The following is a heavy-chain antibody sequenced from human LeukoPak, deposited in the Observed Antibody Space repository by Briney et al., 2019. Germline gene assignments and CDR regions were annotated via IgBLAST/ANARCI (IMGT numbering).Heavy chain of an antibody. CDR3: ARDRFSVAGTARWFDP. D-gene: IGHD6-19*01. V-gene: IGHV3-7*01. CDR1: GFTFSSYW. Sequence: GGSLRLSCAASGFTFSSYWMSWVRQAPGKGLEWVANIKQDGSEKYYVDSVKGRFTISRGNAKNSLYLQMNSLRAEDTAVYYCARDRFSVAGTARWFDPWGQGTLVTVSS. CDR2: IKQDGSEK. J-gene: IGHJ5*02.